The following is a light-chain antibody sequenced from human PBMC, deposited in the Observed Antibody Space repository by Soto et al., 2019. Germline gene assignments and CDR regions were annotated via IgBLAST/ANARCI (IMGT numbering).Light chain of an antibody. J-gene: IGKJ1*01. CDR1: QSVSGTS. Sequence: EIVLTQSPGTLSLSPGERATLSCRASQSVSGTSLAWYQQKPGQAPRLLIFNAVSRAAGIPDRFSGSGSGTDFSLTISRLEPEDFAMYYCQLYDTSPLTFGQGTKVDSK. V-gene: IGKV3-20*01. CDR2: NAV. CDR3: QLYDTSPLT.